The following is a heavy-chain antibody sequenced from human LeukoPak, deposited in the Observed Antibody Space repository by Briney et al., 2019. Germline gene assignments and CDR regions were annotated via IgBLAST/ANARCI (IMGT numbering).Heavy chain of an antibody. J-gene: IGHJ4*02. V-gene: IGHV4-34*01. Sequence: KTSETLSLTCTVSGGSISSYYWSWIRQPPGKGLEWIGEINHSGSTNYNPSLKSRVTISVDTSKNQFSLKLSSVTAADTAVYYCARRGQNSGYDYRAKYYFDYWGQGTLVTVSS. D-gene: IGHD5-12*01. CDR3: ARRGQNSGYDYRAKYYFDY. CDR2: INHSGST. CDR1: GGSISSYY.